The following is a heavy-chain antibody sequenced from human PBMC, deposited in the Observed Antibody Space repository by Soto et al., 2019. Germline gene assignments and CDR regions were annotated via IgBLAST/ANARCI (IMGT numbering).Heavy chain of an antibody. CDR2: IIPIFGTA. V-gene: IGHV1-69*12. CDR1: GGTFSSYA. CDR3: AGDWYSSSWNPPYNWFDP. D-gene: IGHD6-13*01. J-gene: IGHJ5*02. Sequence: QVQLVQSGAEVKKPGSSVKVSCKASGGTFSSYAISWVRQAPGQGLEWMEGIIPIFGTANYAQKFQGRVTITADESTSTAYMELSSLRSEDTAVYYCAGDWYSSSWNPPYNWFDPWGQGTLVTVSS.